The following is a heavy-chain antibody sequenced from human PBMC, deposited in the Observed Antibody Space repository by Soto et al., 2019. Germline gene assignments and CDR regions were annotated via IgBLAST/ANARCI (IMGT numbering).Heavy chain of an antibody. Sequence: SETLSLTCTVSGGSVSSGSYYWSWIRQPPGKGLEWIGYIYYSGSTNYNPSLKSRVTISVDTSKNRFSLKLSSVTAADTAVYYCARAPDIVAFWYFDYWGQGTLVTVSS. CDR2: IYYSGST. CDR1: GGSVSSGSYY. V-gene: IGHV4-61*01. D-gene: IGHD5-12*01. J-gene: IGHJ4*02. CDR3: ARAPDIVAFWYFDY.